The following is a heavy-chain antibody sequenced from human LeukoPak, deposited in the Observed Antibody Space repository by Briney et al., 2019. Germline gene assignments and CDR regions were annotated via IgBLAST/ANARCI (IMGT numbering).Heavy chain of an antibody. CDR3: ARVHRGYSYGRLDY. CDR2: ISSSDNTI. CDR1: AFASTDYS. D-gene: IGHD5-18*01. J-gene: IGHJ4*02. Sequence: PRGSLTLSCALSAFASTDYSMNWVRQAPEKGLEWVSYISSSDNTIHYADSVKGRFTISRDNAKNSLYLEMNSLRDEDTAVYYCARVHRGYSYGRLDYWGQGTLVTVSS. V-gene: IGHV3-48*02.